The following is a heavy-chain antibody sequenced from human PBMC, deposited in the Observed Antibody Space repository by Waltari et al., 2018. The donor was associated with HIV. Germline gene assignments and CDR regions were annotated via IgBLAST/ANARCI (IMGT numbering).Heavy chain of an antibody. CDR2: ITWNSGRT. CDR3: AKSDIDYGMDV. D-gene: IGHD2-15*01. J-gene: IGHJ6*02. Sequence: EVQLVESGGGLVQPGRSLRLSCEASGFTFDAYAMHWVRQVPGKGLEWVSGITWNSGRTGYADSVKGRFIISRDNAKNSLYLQMNSLRVEDTALYYCAKSDIDYGMDVWGQGTTVTVSS. V-gene: IGHV3-9*01. CDR1: GFTFDAYA.